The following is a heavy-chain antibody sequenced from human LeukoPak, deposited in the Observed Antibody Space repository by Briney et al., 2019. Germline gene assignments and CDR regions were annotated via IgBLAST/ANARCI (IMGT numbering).Heavy chain of an antibody. CDR2: IYYSGST. CDR3: ARGSPGYGGNSEMVY. CDR1: GGSISSSSYY. Sequence: ASETLSLTCTVSGGSISSSSYYWGWIRQPPGKGLQRFGRIYYSGSTYYNPSLKSRVTISVDTSKNQFSLKLSSVTAADTAVYYCARGSPGYGGNSEMVYWGQGTLVTVSS. D-gene: IGHD4-23*01. J-gene: IGHJ4*02. V-gene: IGHV4-39*07.